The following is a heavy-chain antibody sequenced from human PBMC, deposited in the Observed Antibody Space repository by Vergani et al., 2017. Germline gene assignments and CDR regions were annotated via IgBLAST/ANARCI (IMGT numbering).Heavy chain of an antibody. J-gene: IGHJ4*02. CDR1: EYSFGNYW. D-gene: IGHD1-1*01. Sequence: EVELVQSGPEMRKPGESLKISCKGSEYSFGNYWIGWVRQIPGKGLEWMGIIYPADSDTRYSPSFQGQVTISADKSISTAFLQWDSLKASATALYYCARHTTYTDSWGQGTLVTVSS. V-gene: IGHV5-51*01. CDR2: IYPADSDT. CDR3: ARHTTYTDS.